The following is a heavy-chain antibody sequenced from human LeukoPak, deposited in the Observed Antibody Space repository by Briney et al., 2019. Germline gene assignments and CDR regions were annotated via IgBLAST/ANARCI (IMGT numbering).Heavy chain of an antibody. D-gene: IGHD3-16*02. V-gene: IGHV3-23*01. CDR1: GFTFSSYA. CDR3: AKEGFTFGGVIVILDYFDY. CDR2: ISGSGGST. Sequence: GGTLRLSCAASGFTFSSYAMSWVRQAPGKGLEWVSAISGSGGSTYYADSVKGRFTISRDNSKNALYLQMNSLRAEDTAVYYCAKEGFTFGGVIVILDYFDYWGQGTLVTVSS. J-gene: IGHJ4*02.